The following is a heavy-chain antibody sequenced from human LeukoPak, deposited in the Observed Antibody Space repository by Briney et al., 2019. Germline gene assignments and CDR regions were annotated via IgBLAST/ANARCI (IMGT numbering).Heavy chain of an antibody. D-gene: IGHD3-22*01. CDR1: GFAFSTSS. CDR2: ISSSSTFI. J-gene: IGHJ3*01. Sequence: GGSLRLSCAASGFAFSTSSMSSVRLAPGKGLEWVSSISSSSTFIYFADSVKGRFTLSRDNARKSLYLEMNSLRVEDTAVYYCARDGISSSYSWIAFDLWGQGTTVTVSS. V-gene: IGHV3-21*01. CDR3: ARDGISSSYSWIAFDL.